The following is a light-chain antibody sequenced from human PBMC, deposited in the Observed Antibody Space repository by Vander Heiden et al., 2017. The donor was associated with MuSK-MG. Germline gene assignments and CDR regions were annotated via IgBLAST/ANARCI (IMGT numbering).Light chain of an antibody. CDR1: QSISSY. Sequence: DIQLTQSPSSLSASVGDRVTITCRASQSISSYVNWYQQKPGKAPKLLIHTASSLQSGVPSRFSGSGSGTDFTLSISSLQPEDFATYYCQQTYSTPPFTFGQWTKLEIK. CDR3: QQTYSTPPFT. CDR2: TAS. J-gene: IGKJ2*01. V-gene: IGKV1-39*01.